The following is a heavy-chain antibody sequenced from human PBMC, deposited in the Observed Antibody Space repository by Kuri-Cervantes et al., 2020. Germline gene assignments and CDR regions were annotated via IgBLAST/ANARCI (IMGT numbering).Heavy chain of an antibody. V-gene: IGHV3-13*01. Sequence: GESLKISCAASGFTFSSYDMHWVRQATGKGLEWVSAIGTAGDTYYPGSVKGRFTISRENAKNSLYLQMNSLRAGDTAVHYCARDSGFGIFGVVTYYFDYWGQGTLVTVSS. CDR2: IGTAGDT. D-gene: IGHD3-3*01. CDR1: GFTFSSYD. CDR3: ARDSGFGIFGVVTYYFDY. J-gene: IGHJ4*02.